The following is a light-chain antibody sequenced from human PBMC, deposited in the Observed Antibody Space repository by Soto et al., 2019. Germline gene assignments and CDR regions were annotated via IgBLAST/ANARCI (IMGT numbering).Light chain of an antibody. J-gene: IGKJ1*01. CDR2: KAS. CDR1: QSISSW. V-gene: IGKV1-5*03. Sequence: DIQMNQSPSSLSASVGDRVAITCRASQSISSWLAWYQQKPGKAPKLLIYKASSLESGVPSRFSGSGSGTEFTLPISSLQPDDSATYYCQQYDSFSWTFGQGTKVEMK. CDR3: QQYDSFSWT.